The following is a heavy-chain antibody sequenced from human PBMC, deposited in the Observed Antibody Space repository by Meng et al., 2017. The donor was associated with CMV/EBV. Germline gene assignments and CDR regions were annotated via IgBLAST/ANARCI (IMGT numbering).Heavy chain of an antibody. V-gene: IGHV4-39*01. CDR2: ILYSGNT. CDR3: ARLRIPARRVQYGLDA. Sequence: SETLSLTCTVSGGPIRSGGYYWAWIRQPPGKGLEWIGSILYSGNTYYKSSLKSPLIILVDTSKNQFSLRLSSVTAADTAVYYCARLRIPARRVQYGLDAWGQGTTVTVSS. CDR1: GGPIRSGGYY. D-gene: IGHD6-6*01. J-gene: IGHJ6*02.